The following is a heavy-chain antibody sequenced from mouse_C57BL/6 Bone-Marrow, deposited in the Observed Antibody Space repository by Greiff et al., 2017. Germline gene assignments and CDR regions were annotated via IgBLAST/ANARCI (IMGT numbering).Heavy chain of an antibody. D-gene: IGHD2-5*01. CDR1: GYTFTSYW. Sequence: VQLQQPGAELVKPGASVKMSCKASGYTFTSYWITWVKQRPGQGLEWIGDIYPGSGSTNYNEKFKSKATLTVDTSSSTAYMQLSSLTSADAAVYYCARSYYSNVYYFDYWGQGTTLTVSS. CDR3: ARSYYSNVYYFDY. V-gene: IGHV1-55*01. J-gene: IGHJ2*01. CDR2: IYPGSGST.